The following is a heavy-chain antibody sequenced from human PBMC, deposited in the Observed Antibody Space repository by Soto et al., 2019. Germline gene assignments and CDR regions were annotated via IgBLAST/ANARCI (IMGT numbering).Heavy chain of an antibody. CDR1: GYTFTAYY. V-gene: IGHV1-2*02. CDR2: INPNGGGT. Sequence: QVQLVQSGAEMKKPGASVKVSCESSGYTFTAYYIHWVRQAPGDGLEWMGWINPNGGGTKYAQKFQGRVTMTRDTSINTAYMEVTRLTSDDTAVYYCARAVHTMIQGVRFRVDQWGQGTLVTVSS. J-gene: IGHJ4*02. CDR3: ARAVHTMIQGVRFRVDQ. D-gene: IGHD3-10*01.